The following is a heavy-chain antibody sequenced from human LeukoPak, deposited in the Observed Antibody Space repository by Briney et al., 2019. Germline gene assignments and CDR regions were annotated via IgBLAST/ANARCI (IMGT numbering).Heavy chain of an antibody. Sequence: ASVKVSCKASGYTFTSYGISWVRQAPGQGLEWMGWISAYNGNTIYAQKLQGRVTMTTDTSTSTAYMELRSLRSDDTAVYYCARVSYCSSTSCYMGVWFDPWGQGTLVTVSS. J-gene: IGHJ5*02. V-gene: IGHV1-18*01. CDR2: ISAYNGNT. CDR3: ARVSYCSSTSCYMGVWFDP. CDR1: GYTFTSYG. D-gene: IGHD2-2*02.